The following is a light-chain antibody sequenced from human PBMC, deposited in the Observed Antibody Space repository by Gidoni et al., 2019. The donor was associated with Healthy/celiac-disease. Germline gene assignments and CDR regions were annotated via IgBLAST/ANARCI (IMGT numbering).Light chain of an antibody. Sequence: SYVLTPPPSASLAPGKTARITCGGNNIGSKSVHWYQQKPGQAPVLVVYDDSDRPSGIPERFSGSNSGNTATLTISRVEAGDEADYYCQVWDSSSDHLYVFGTGTKVTVL. CDR1: NIGSKS. CDR2: DDS. J-gene: IGLJ1*01. V-gene: IGLV3-21*03. CDR3: QVWDSSSDHLYV.